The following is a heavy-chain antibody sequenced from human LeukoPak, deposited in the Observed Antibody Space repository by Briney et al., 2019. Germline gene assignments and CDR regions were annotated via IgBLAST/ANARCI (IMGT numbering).Heavy chain of an antibody. Sequence: GGTLRLSCAASGFTFSSYGMSWVRQAPGKGLEWVSAISGSGGSTYYADSVKGRFTISRDNSKNTLYLQMNSLRAEDTAVYYCAKGLAAYDSSGYYYWAGHDYWGQGTLVTVSS. V-gene: IGHV3-23*01. CDR2: ISGSGGST. J-gene: IGHJ4*02. CDR1: GFTFSSYG. CDR3: AKGLAAYDSSGYYYWAGHDY. D-gene: IGHD3-22*01.